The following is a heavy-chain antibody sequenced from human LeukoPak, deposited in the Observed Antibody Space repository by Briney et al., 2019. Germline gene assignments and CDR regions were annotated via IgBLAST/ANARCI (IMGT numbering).Heavy chain of an antibody. D-gene: IGHD4-17*01. V-gene: IGHV4-61*02. CDR3: ARETNGDYVDY. Sequence: PSETLSLTCTVSGGSISSGSYYWRWIRHPAGKGLEWIGRIYTSGSTNYNPSLKSRVPISVDTSQNQFSLKLSSVTAADTAVYYCARETNGDYVDYWGQGTLVTVSS. CDR1: GGSISSGSYY. J-gene: IGHJ4*02. CDR2: IYTSGST.